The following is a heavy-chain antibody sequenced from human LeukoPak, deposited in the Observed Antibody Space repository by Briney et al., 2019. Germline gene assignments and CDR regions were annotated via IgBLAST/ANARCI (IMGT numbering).Heavy chain of an antibody. CDR2: VNGDGSST. CDR3: VRDPRFSENFDY. D-gene: IGHD6-25*01. V-gene: IGHV3-74*01. CDR1: GFTFSSYW. Sequence: GGSLRLSCAASGFTFSSYWMHWVRQAPGKGLVCVSRVNGDGSSTNYADSVKGRFTISRDNAKNTLYLQMNSLRAEDTAVYYCVRDPRFSENFDYWGQGALVTVSS. J-gene: IGHJ4*02.